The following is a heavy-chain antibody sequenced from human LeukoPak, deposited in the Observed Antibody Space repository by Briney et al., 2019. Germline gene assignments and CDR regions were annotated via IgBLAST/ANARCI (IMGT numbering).Heavy chain of an antibody. CDR1: GGSISSYY. Sequence: PSETLSLTCTVSGGSISSYYWSWIRQPAGKGLEWIGRIYTSGSTNYNPSLKSRVTISVDKSTNQFSLKLSSVTAADTAVYYCARGPLIWGYFDLWGRGTLVTVSS. CDR3: ARGPLIWGYFDL. CDR2: IYTSGST. V-gene: IGHV4-4*07. D-gene: IGHD3-16*01. J-gene: IGHJ2*01.